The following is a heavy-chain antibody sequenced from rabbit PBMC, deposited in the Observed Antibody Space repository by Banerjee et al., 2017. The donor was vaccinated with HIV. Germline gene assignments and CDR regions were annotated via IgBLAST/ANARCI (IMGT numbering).Heavy chain of an antibody. CDR3: ARDSSYGSSSAGYDL. Sequence: QLVESGGGLVTLGASLTLTCTASGFSFSSTYYMSWVRQAPGKGLEWIGIIYAGKGSIDYASWVNGRFTISSDNAQNTVDLQMNSLTAADTATYFCARDSSYGSSSAGYDLWGPGTLVTVS. V-gene: IGHV1S7*01. CDR1: GFSFSSTYY. D-gene: IGHD1-1*01. CDR2: IYAGKGSI. J-gene: IGHJ6*01.